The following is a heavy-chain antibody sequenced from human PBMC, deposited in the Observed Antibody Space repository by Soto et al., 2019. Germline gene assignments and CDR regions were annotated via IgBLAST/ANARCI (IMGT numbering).Heavy chain of an antibody. Sequence: QVQLMESGGGVVLPGKSLRLTCTASGFTFSNYAVHWVRQAPGKRPEWVVGVSYDGRKQYYADSLKGRVTISRDNSKKTIYLQINSLRPDDTALFYCARDISSVVGTRGDAFDFWGQGTMVTVSS. D-gene: IGHD6-19*01. CDR2: VSYDGRKQ. CDR1: GFTFSNYA. J-gene: IGHJ3*01. CDR3: ARDISSVVGTRGDAFDF. V-gene: IGHV3-30*04.